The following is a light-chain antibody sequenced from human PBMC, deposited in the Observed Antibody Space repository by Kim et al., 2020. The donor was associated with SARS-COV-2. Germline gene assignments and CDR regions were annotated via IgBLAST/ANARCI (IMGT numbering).Light chain of an antibody. J-gene: IGKJ2*01. CDR2: AAS. V-gene: IGKV1-8*01. Sequence: AIRITQSPSSLSAPTGDRVTITCRASQGISSYLAWYQQKPGKAPKLLIYAASTLQSGVPSRFSGSGSGTDFTLTISCLQSEDFATYYCQQYYSYPRTFGQGTKLEI. CDR1: QGISSY. CDR3: QQYYSYPRT.